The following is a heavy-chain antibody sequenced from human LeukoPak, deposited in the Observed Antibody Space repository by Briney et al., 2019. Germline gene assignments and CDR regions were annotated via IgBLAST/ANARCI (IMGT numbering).Heavy chain of an antibody. CDR1: GFTFSNYG. Sequence: PGGSLRLSCAASGFTFSNYGMHWVRQAPGKGLEWVAVIWHDGSEKYYGDSVKGRFTISRDDSKNTLYLQMNSLRAEDTAVYYCARVSADAFDIWGQGTMVTVSS. CDR3: ARVSADAFDI. CDR2: IWHDGSEK. J-gene: IGHJ3*02. V-gene: IGHV3-33*01.